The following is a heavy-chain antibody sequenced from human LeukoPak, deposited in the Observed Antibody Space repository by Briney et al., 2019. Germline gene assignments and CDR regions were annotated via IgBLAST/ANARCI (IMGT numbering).Heavy chain of an antibody. D-gene: IGHD3-3*01. V-gene: IGHV4-4*07. CDR3: ARDRYDFWSGYWFDY. CDR1: GGSISSYY. CDR2: IYTSGST. Sequence: SETLSLTCTVSGGSISSYYWSWIRQPAGKGLEWIGRIYTSGSTNYNPSLKSRVTMSVDTSKNQFSLKLSSVTAADTAVYYCARDRYDFWSGYWFDYCGQESLVTVSS. J-gene: IGHJ4*02.